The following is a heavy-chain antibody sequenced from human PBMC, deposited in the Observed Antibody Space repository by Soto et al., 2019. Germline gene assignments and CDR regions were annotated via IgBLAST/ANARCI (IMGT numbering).Heavy chain of an antibody. V-gene: IGHV1-3*01. Sequence: ASVKVSCKASGYTFTSYAMHWVRQAPGQRLEWMGWINAGNGNTKYSQKFQGRVTITRDTSASTAYMELSSLRSEDTAVYYCARGYDYCSGGSCYFNWFDPWGQGTLVTGSS. CDR1: GYTFTSYA. CDR3: ARGYDYCSGGSCYFNWFDP. D-gene: IGHD2-15*01. J-gene: IGHJ5*02. CDR2: INAGNGNT.